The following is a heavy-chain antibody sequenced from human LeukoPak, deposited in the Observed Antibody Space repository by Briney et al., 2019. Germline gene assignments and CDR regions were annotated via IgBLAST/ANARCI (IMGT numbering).Heavy chain of an antibody. Sequence: GGSLRLSCAASGFSFSGYWMIWVRQAPGKGLEWVALIKSDGTEKYYVDSVKGRFTISRDNAKNSLYLPMNSLRADDTAVYYCARNSRYSLDIWGQGTVVTVSS. V-gene: IGHV3-7*04. D-gene: IGHD4-11*01. CDR1: GFSFSGYW. CDR2: IKSDGTEK. CDR3: ARNSRYSLDI. J-gene: IGHJ3*02.